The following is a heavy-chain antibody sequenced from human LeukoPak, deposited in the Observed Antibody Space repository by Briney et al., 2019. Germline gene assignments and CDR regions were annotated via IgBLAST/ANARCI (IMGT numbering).Heavy chain of an antibody. Sequence: ASVKVSCKASGYTFTSYDINWVRQAPGQGLEWMGWMNPNSGNTGYAQKFQGRVTITRNTSISTAYMELSSLRSEDTAVYYCARDLEIGLQYQNNDYWGQGTLVTVSS. J-gene: IGHJ4*02. CDR3: ARDLEIGLQYQNNDY. D-gene: IGHD5-24*01. CDR2: MNPNSGNT. CDR1: GYTFTSYD. V-gene: IGHV1-8*03.